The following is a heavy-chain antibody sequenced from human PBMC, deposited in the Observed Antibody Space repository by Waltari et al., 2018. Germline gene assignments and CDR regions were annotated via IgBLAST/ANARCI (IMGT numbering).Heavy chain of an antibody. Sequence: EVQLLESGGGLVEPGGSLRLSCAASGFTVNTYAMSWVRQAPGKGLEWVSVIYSASGTYYADSVKGRFTSSRDNSKNTLYLQLNSLRTEDTAVYYCAKNGPSSGSFFDYWGQGTLVTVSS. CDR1: GFTVNTYA. V-gene: IGHV3-23*03. D-gene: IGHD3-10*01. CDR2: IYSASGT. J-gene: IGHJ4*02. CDR3: AKNGPSSGSFFDY.